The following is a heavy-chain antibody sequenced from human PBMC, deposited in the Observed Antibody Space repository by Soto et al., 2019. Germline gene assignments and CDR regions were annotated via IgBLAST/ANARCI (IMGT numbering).Heavy chain of an antibody. Sequence: GQLVQSGAEVKKPGSSVRVSCKSSGGSIKSFTISWVRQAPGRGPEWLGGITPYSATAKYAQKFQGRLTITADESTNSVYMDLASLRSDDTALYYCARWRGTVTSPGFMGPLDYWGQGTLVTVSS. CDR2: ITPYSATA. CDR1: GGSIKSFT. CDR3: ARWRGTVTSPGFMGPLDY. D-gene: IGHD3-16*01. J-gene: IGHJ4*02. V-gene: IGHV1-69*01.